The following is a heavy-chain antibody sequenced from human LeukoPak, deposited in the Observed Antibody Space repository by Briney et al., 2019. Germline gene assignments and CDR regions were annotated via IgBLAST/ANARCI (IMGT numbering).Heavy chain of an antibody. Sequence: SETLSLTCTVSGVSIISSGSYWAWIRQPPGKGLEWIVIIYSGGSTYYNPSLKTRVTTSVDTSKNQFSLKLTSVTAADTAAYYCARQPGSFASGSLYYFDYWGQGALVTVSS. CDR2: IYSGGST. D-gene: IGHD3-10*01. CDR1: GVSIISSGSY. CDR3: ARQPGSFASGSLYYFDY. V-gene: IGHV4-39*01. J-gene: IGHJ4*02.